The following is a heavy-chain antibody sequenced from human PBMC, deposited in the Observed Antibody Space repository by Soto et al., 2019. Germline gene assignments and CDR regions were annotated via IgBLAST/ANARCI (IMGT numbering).Heavy chain of an antibody. CDR2: IYYSGST. D-gene: IGHD3-10*01. Sequence: PSETLSLTCTVSGGSISSSSYYWGWIRQPPGKGLEWIGNIYYSGSTYYNPSLKSRVTIFVDTSKNQFSLKLSSVTAADTAVYYCARHDHYGSPDPWGQGTLVTVSS. CDR3: ARHDHYGSPDP. CDR1: GGSISSSSYY. V-gene: IGHV4-39*01. J-gene: IGHJ5*02.